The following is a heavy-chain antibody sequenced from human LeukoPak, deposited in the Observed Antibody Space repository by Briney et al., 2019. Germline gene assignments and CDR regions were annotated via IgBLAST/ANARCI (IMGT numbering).Heavy chain of an antibody. J-gene: IGHJ3*02. Sequence: ASVKVSCKASGGTFSSYAISWVRQAPGRGLEWMGRIIPILGIANYAQKFQGRVTITADKSTSTAYMELSSLRSEDTAVYYCARGMVVTDAFDIWGQGTMVTVSS. CDR1: GGTFSSYA. CDR2: IIPILGIA. D-gene: IGHD2-21*02. CDR3: ARGMVVTDAFDI. V-gene: IGHV1-69*04.